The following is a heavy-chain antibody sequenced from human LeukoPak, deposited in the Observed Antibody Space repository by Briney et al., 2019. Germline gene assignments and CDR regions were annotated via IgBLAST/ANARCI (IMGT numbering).Heavy chain of an antibody. D-gene: IGHD3-9*01. CDR2: ISSSSSYI. CDR1: GFTFSTYA. J-gene: IGHJ3*02. V-gene: IGHV3-21*01. CDR3: ATTREDFDWLFARAFDI. Sequence: GGSLRLSCAASGFTFSTYAMSWVRQAPGKGLEWVSSISSSSSYIFYADSLKGRFTVSRDNAKNSLYLQMNSLRAEDTAVYYCATTREDFDWLFARAFDIWGQGTMVTVSS.